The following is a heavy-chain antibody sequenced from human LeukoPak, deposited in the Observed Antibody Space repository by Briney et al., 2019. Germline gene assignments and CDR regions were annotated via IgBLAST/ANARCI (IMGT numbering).Heavy chain of an antibody. CDR2: IRYDGSYQ. Sequence: GGSLRLSCAASGFTLSSYGMHWVRQAPGKGLQWVAFIRYDGSYQYYADSVKGRFTISRDNSKNTLYLQMNSVRAEDTAVYYCAKDPSYSSGSYFEYCGQGSLVTVSS. J-gene: IGHJ4*02. CDR1: GFTLSSYG. D-gene: IGHD3-10*01. CDR3: AKDPSYSSGSYFEY. V-gene: IGHV3-30*02.